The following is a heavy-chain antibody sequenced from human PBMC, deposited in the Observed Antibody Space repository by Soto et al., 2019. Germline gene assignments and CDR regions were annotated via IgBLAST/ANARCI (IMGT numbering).Heavy chain of an antibody. V-gene: IGHV3-23*01. CDR2: ISGGST. CDR3: VKGWADY. Sequence: EVQLLESGGGLVQPGGSLRLSCAASGFTFSSYVMSWVRQAPGKGLEWVSGISGGSTYYADSVKGRFTISRDNSKNMLYLQMNSLRAEDTAVYYCVKGWADYWGQGALVTVSS. J-gene: IGHJ4*02. D-gene: IGHD1-26*01. CDR1: GFTFSSYV.